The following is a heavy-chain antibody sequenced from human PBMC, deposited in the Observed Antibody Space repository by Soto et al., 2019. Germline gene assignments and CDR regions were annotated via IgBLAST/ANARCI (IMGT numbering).Heavy chain of an antibody. J-gene: IGHJ6*03. V-gene: IGHV1-69*02. CDR2: IIPILGIA. CDR3: ARAFYSSSAYYYYYMDV. D-gene: IGHD6-6*01. Sequence: SLKVSCKASGGTFSSYTISWVRQAPGQGLEWMGRIIPILGIANYAQKFQGRVTITADKSTSTAYMELSSLRSEDTAVYYCARAFYSSSAYYYYYMDVWGKGTTVTVSS. CDR1: GGTFSSYT.